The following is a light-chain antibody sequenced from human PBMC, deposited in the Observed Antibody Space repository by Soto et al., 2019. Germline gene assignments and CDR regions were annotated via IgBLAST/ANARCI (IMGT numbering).Light chain of an antibody. Sequence: LAQTPGSLCLSRGDRSTLSCRACQSVSSSYLAWYQQKPGQAPRLLIYGASSRATGIPDRFSGSGSGTDFTLTISRLEPEDLAVYYCQQYGSAPPITVGQGTRLDI. V-gene: IGKV3-20*01. CDR1: QSVSSSY. CDR3: QQYGSAPPIT. J-gene: IGKJ5*01. CDR2: GAS.